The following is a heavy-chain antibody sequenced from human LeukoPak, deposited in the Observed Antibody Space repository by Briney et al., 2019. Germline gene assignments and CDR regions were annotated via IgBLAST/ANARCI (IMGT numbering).Heavy chain of an antibody. J-gene: IGHJ4*02. CDR2: IYYSGST. CDR3: ARVVRRARLFDY. Sequence: PSETLSLTCTVSGGSISIYYWSWIRQPPGKGLEWIGYIYYSGSTNYNPSLKSRVTISVDTSKNQFSLKLSSVTAADTAVYYCARVVRRARLFDYWGQGTLVTVSS. CDR1: GGSISIYY. V-gene: IGHV4-59*01. D-gene: IGHD6-25*01.